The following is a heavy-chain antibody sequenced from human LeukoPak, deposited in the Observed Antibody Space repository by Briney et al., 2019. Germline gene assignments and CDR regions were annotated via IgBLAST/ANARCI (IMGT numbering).Heavy chain of an antibody. D-gene: IGHD5-18*01. Sequence: GGSLRLSCAASGFTFSSYEMNWVRQAPGKGLEWVSYISSSGSTIYYADSVKGRFTISRDNAKNSLYLQMNSLRAEDTAVYYCARNGGYSYEHDYWGQGTLVTVSS. CDR1: GFTFSSYE. J-gene: IGHJ4*02. CDR3: ARNGGYSYEHDY. CDR2: ISSSGSTI. V-gene: IGHV3-48*03.